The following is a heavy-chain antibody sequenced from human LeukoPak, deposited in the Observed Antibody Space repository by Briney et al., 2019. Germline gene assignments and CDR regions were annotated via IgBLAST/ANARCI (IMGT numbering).Heavy chain of an antibody. J-gene: IGHJ4*02. CDR2: ISSSGSTI. Sequence: GGSLRLSCAASGFTFSDYYMSWMRQAPGKGLEWVSYISSSGSTIYYADSVKGRFTISRDNAKNSLYLEINSPRAEDTAVYYCARATLEAARRDFDYWGQGTLVTVSS. D-gene: IGHD6-6*01. V-gene: IGHV3-11*04. CDR1: GFTFSDYY. CDR3: ARATLEAARRDFDY.